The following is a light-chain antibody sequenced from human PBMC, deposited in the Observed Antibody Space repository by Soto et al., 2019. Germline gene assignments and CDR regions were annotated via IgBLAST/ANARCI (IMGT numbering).Light chain of an antibody. CDR1: QGISSW. CDR2: GAS. Sequence: DIQMTQSPSSLSASVGDRVTITCRASQGISSWLAWYQQKPEKAPKSLIYGASNLQSGVPSRFSGSGSGTDITLTVSNLQPEDFANYFSQQYHSYPRTFGGGTKVEIK. V-gene: IGKV1D-16*01. CDR3: QQYHSYPRT. J-gene: IGKJ4*01.